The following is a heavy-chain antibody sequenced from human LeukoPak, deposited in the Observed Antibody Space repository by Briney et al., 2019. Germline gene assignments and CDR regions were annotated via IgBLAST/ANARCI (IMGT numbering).Heavy chain of an antibody. V-gene: IGHV4-31*03. CDR2: IYYSGST. Sequence: SETLSLTCTVSGGSISSGGYNWSWIRQHPGKGLEWIGYIYYSGSTYYNPSLKSRVTISVDTSKNQFSLKLSSVTAADTAVYYCARDSKAFDIWGQGTMVTVSS. CDR1: GGSISSGGYN. CDR3: ARDSKAFDI. D-gene: IGHD2-2*01. J-gene: IGHJ3*02.